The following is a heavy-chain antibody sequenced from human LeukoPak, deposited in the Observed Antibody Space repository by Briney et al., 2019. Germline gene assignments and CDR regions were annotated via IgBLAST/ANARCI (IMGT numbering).Heavy chain of an antibody. V-gene: IGHV4-34*01. CDR2: INHSGST. CDR3: ARGYCSSTNRYYYYGMDV. CDR1: GGSFSGYY. D-gene: IGHD2-2*01. J-gene: IGHJ6*02. Sequence: PSETLSLTCAVYGGSFSGYYWSWIRQPPGKELEWIGEINHSGSTNYNPSLKSRVTISVDTSKNQFSLKLSSVTAADTAVYYCARGYCSSTNRYYYYGMDVWGQGTTVTVSS.